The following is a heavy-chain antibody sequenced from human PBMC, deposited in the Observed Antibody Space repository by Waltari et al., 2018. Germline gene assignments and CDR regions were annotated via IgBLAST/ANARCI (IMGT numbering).Heavy chain of an antibody. CDR3: ARESPTVGALDS. J-gene: IGHJ4*02. Sequence: QMHLQESGPGLVKPSQTLSLTCTVSNGSTISCGYLWTWIRLRPGKGLEWIGYIYYSGSTRYNPSLKSRVTISRDRSKSQFSLELTSVSAADTAVYFCARESPTVGALDSWGQGTLVTVSP. CDR1: NGSTISCGYL. CDR2: IYYSGST. V-gene: IGHV4-31*03.